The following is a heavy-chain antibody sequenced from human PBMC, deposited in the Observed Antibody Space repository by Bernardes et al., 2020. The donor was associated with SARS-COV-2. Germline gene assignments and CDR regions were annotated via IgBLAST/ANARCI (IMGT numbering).Heavy chain of an antibody. Sequence: GGSLRLSCAASGFTFSSSGMHWVRQAPGKGLEWVAVIWYDGSNKYYADSVKGRFTISRDNSKNTLYLQMNSLRAEDTAVYYCAKEISSGWGNYYGMDVWGQGTTVTVSS. CDR2: IWYDGSNK. D-gene: IGHD6-19*01. V-gene: IGHV3-33*06. CDR3: AKEISSGWGNYYGMDV. J-gene: IGHJ6*02. CDR1: GFTFSSSG.